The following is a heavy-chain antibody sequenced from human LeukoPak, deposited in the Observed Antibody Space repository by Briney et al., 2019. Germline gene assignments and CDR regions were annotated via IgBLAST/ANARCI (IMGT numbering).Heavy chain of an antibody. D-gene: IGHD2-2*02. Sequence: GGSLRLSCAPSGFTFSSYGMHWVRQAPGKGLEWVAFIRYDGSNKYYADSVKGRFTISRDNSKNTLYLQMNSLRAEDTAVYYCAKETQYLSGAFDIWGQGTMVTVSS. CDR1: GFTFSSYG. CDR2: IRYDGSNK. J-gene: IGHJ3*02. CDR3: AKETQYLSGAFDI. V-gene: IGHV3-30*02.